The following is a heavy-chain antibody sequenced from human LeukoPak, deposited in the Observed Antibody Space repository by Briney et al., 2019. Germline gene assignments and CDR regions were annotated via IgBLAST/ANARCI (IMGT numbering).Heavy chain of an antibody. V-gene: IGHV3-48*03. J-gene: IGHJ6*02. CDR3: ARIYYYYGMDV. CDR2: ISSSGSTI. Sequence: GGSLRLSCAASGFTFSSYEMNWVRQAPGKGLEWVSYISSSGSTIYYADSVKGRVTISRDNAKNSLYLQMNSLRAEDTAVYYCARIYYYYGMDVWGQGTTVTVSS. CDR1: GFTFSSYE.